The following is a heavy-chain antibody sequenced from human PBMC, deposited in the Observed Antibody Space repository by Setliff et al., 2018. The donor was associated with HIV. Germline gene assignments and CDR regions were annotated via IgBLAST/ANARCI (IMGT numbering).Heavy chain of an antibody. Sequence: PSETLSLTCTVSGGSMTSSNYYWGWIRQSPGRGLEWIGSISSSGSTTHNPSLRSRVTVSAATSKNQFSLKLTSVTAADTAVYFCARDPHYFDTSGHYSWFYFDYWGQGTLVTVSS. CDR2: ISSSGST. CDR3: ARDPHYFDTSGHYSWFYFDY. J-gene: IGHJ4*02. V-gene: IGHV4-39*07. D-gene: IGHD3-22*01. CDR1: GGSMTSSNYY.